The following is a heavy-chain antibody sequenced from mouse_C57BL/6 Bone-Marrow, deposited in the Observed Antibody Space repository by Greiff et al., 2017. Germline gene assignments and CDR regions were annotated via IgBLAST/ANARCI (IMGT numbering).Heavy chain of an antibody. V-gene: IGHV7-3*01. CDR2: IRNKANGYTT. J-gene: IGHJ3*01. CDR3: ARYGGGFAY. Sequence: EVTLVESGGGLVQPGGSLSLSCAASGFTFTDYYMSWVRQPPGKALEWLGFIRNKANGYTTEYSASVKGRFTISRDNSQSILYLQMNALRAEDSATYYCARYGGGFAYWGQGTLVTVSA. CDR1: GFTFTDYY.